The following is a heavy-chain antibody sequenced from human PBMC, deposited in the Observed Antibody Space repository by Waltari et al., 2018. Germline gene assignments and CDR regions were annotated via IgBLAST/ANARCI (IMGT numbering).Heavy chain of an antibody. J-gene: IGHJ4*02. Sequence: EVQLVESGGGLVQPGGSLRLSCAASGFAFWRFWMTWVRQVPGKGLGWVANMEKPGGATYYADSWKGRFTISRDDAKNSLYLQMHGLRAGDAAVCYCARGNYGNDYWGQGTLVTVSS. CDR2: MEKPGGAT. CDR3: ARGNYGNDY. D-gene: IGHD1-7*01. CDR1: GFAFWRFW. V-gene: IGHV3-7*04.